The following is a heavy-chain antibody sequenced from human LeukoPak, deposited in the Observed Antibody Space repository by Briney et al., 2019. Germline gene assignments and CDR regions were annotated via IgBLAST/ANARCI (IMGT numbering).Heavy chain of an antibody. J-gene: IGHJ4*02. CDR2: INPNNGGT. V-gene: IGHV1-2*02. CDR3: ARGYSSPVPNFDY. Sequence: ASVKVSCKASGYTFTGYYMHWVRQAPGQGLEWMGWINPNNGGTSYAQKFQGRVTMTRDTSVTTAYMELPSLTSDDTAVYYCARGYSSPVPNFDYWGQGTLVTVSS. D-gene: IGHD6-13*01. CDR1: GYTFTGYY.